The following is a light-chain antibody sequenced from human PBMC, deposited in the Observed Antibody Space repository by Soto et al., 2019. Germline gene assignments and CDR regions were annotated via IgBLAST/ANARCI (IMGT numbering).Light chain of an antibody. V-gene: IGKV1-39*01. CDR3: QQSISTPPT. CDR1: QSISSF. J-gene: IGKJ1*01. CDR2: AAS. Sequence: DIQMTQSPSSLSASVGDRVTITCRASQSISSFLNWYQQKPGKAPKLLIYAASSLQSGVPSRFSGSGSGTDFTLTISSLQPEDFGTYYCQQSISTPPTFGQGTKVAIK.